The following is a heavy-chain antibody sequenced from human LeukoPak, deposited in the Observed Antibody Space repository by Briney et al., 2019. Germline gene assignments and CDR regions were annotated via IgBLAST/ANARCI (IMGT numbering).Heavy chain of an antibody. CDR1: GGSISSGSYY. J-gene: IGHJ5*02. D-gene: IGHD1-26*01. CDR3: ARARVGATTCWFDP. V-gene: IGHV4-61*02. Sequence: PSETLSLTCTVSGGSISSGSYYWSWIRQPAGKGLEWIGRIYTSGSTNYNPSLKSRVTISVDTSKNQFSLKLSSVTAADTAVYYCARARVGATTCWFDPWGQGTLVTVSS. CDR2: IYTSGST.